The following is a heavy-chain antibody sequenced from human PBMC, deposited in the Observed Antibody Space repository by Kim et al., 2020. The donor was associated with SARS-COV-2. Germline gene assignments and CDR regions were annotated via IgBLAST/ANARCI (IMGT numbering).Heavy chain of an antibody. J-gene: IGHJ6*02. CDR3: AESGTTMVRFFYYYGMDV. V-gene: IGHV3-30*18. CDR2: ISYDGSNQ. D-gene: IGHD3-10*01. Sequence: GGSLRLSCAASGFTFTHYGMHWVRQAPGKGLEWVAIISYDGSNQYYADSLKGRFTISRDNSKNTLYLQMNSLRPEDTAVYYCAESGTTMVRFFYYYGMDVWGQGTTVTVSS. CDR1: GFTFTHYG.